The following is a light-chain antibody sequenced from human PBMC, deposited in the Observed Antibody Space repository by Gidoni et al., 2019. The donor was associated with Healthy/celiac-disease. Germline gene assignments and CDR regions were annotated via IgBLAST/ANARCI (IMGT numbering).Light chain of an antibody. CDR3: QQRSNWPPEWT. Sequence: EIVLTQSPATLYLSPGERAHLSCSASQSVSSYLAWYQQKPGQAPRLLIYDASNRATGIPPRLSGSGSGTDFTLTISSLEPEDFAVYYGQQRSNWPPEWTFGQGTKLEIK. CDR2: DAS. J-gene: IGKJ2*02. V-gene: IGKV3-11*01. CDR1: QSVSSY.